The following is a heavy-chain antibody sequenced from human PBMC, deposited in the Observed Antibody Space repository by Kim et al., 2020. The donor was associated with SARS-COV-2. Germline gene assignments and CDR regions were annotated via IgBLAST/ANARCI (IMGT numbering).Heavy chain of an antibody. CDR3: ARVSVAARPQEFYY. V-gene: IGHV3-30-3*01. D-gene: IGHD6-6*01. Sequence: GGSLRLSCAASGFTFSSYAMHWVRQAPGKGLEWVAVISYDGSNKYYADSVKGRFTISRDNSKNTLYLQMNSLRAEDTAVYYCARVSVAARPQEFYYWGQGTLVTVSS. CDR1: GFTFSSYA. CDR2: ISYDGSNK. J-gene: IGHJ4*02.